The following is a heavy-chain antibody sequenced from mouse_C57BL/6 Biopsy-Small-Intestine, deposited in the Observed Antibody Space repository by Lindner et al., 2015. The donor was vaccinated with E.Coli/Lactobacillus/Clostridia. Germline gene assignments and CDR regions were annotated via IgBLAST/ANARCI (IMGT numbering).Heavy chain of an antibody. CDR3: AIYYYGSSWFAC. V-gene: IGHV5-17*01. Sequence: VQLQESGGGLVKPGGSLKLSCAASGFTFSDYGMHWVRQAPEKRLEWVAYISSGSSTIYYADTVKGRFTISRDNAKNTLFLQMTSLRSEDTAMYYCAIYYYGSSWFACWGQGTLVTVSA. D-gene: IGHD1-1*01. J-gene: IGHJ3*01. CDR1: GFTFSDYG. CDR2: ISSGSSTI.